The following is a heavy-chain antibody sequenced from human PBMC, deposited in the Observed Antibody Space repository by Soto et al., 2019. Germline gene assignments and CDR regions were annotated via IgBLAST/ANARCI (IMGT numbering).Heavy chain of an antibody. CDR3: ARGPMEEVSLTAFDP. V-gene: IGHV4-30-2*01. D-gene: IGHD7-27*01. CDR1: GGSISSGGYS. Sequence: QLQLQESGSGLVKPSQTLSLTCAVSGGSISSGGYSWSWIRQPPGKGLEWIGYIYHSGSTYYNPSLKSRVTITVDRSKNQFSLKLSSVTAADTAVYYCARGPMEEVSLTAFDPWGQGTLVTVSS. CDR2: IYHSGST. J-gene: IGHJ5*02.